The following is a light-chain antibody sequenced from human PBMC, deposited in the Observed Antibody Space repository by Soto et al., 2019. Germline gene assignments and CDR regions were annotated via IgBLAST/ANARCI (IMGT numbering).Light chain of an antibody. V-gene: IGLV2-23*02. CDR2: DVS. CDR3: CSYAGSSTPFV. Sequence: QSALTQPASVSGSPGQSITISCTGTSSDVGSYNLVSWYQQHAGKAPKLMIYDVSERPSGVSNRFSGSRSGNTASLTISGLQAEDEADYYCCSYAGSSTPFVFGTGTKVTVL. CDR1: SSDVGSYNL. J-gene: IGLJ1*01.